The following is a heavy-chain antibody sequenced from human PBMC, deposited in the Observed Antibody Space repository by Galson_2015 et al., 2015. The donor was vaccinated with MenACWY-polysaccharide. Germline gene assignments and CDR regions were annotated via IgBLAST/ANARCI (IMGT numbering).Heavy chain of an antibody. Sequence: ATLSLTCTVSGGSISSRSYYWGWIRPPPGKGLEWIGTIYYGGSTYYNPSLKSRVTISVDTSKNQFSLKLPSVTAANTAVYYCARQGGSGRSHDYWGQGTLVTVSS. CDR1: GGSISSRSYY. V-gene: IGHV4-39*01. CDR2: IYYGGST. CDR3: ARQGGSGRSHDY. D-gene: IGHD5-12*01. J-gene: IGHJ4*02.